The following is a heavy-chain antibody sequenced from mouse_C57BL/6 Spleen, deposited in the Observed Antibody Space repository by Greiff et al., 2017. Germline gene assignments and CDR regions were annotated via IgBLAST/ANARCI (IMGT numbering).Heavy chain of an antibody. D-gene: IGHD1-1*01. CDR2: ISSGGSYT. Sequence: EVQGVESGGDLVKPGGSLKLSCAASGFTFSSYGMSWVRQTPDKRLEWVATISSGGSYTYYPDSVKGRFTISRDNAKNTLYLQMSSLKSEDTAMYDCARRGSYYFDYWGQGTTLTVSS. CDR1: GFTFSSYG. V-gene: IGHV5-6*01. J-gene: IGHJ2*01. CDR3: ARRGSYYFDY.